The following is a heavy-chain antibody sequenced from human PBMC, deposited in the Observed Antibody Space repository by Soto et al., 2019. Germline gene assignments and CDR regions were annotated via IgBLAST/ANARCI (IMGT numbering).Heavy chain of an antibody. J-gene: IGHJ4*02. D-gene: IGHD2-21*01. CDR1: GGAISSSNYY. V-gene: IGHV4-39*02. Sequence: SETLSLTCTVSGGAISSSNYYWGWVRQSPGKGLEWIGSVYYRGSAHFNPSLKSRVTISIDTSKNHVSLNLTSVTAADTAVYYWAPRPPLFALWAQGPLSTGSS. CDR2: VYYRGSA. CDR3: APRPPLFAL.